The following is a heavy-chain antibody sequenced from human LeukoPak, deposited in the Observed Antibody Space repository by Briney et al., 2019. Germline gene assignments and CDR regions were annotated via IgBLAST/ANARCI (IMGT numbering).Heavy chain of an antibody. Sequence: GASVTVSFRSSGYTFTGYYMDWVRQAPGQGLEWMGRINPNSGGTNYAQKFQGRVTMTGDTSISTAYMELSSLTSDDTAVYYCARGLGGNYPGNWGQGTQVTVSS. D-gene: IGHD2-21*01. CDR3: ARGLGGNYPGN. V-gene: IGHV1-2*02. CDR2: INPNSGGT. J-gene: IGHJ4*02. CDR1: GYTFTGYY.